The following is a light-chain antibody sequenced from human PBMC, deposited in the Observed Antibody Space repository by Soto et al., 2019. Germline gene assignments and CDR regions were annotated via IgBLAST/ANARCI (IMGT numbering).Light chain of an antibody. CDR3: HQRANWPGT. J-gene: IGKJ1*01. Sequence: EIVLTQSPATLSLSPGERATLSCRASQSVFTYLAWYQQKPGQAPRLLIYDVSDRATGIPARFSGTGSGADFTLTISSLEPEDFAVYYCHQRANWPGTFGQGTRLEIK. V-gene: IGKV3-11*01. CDR2: DVS. CDR1: QSVFTY.